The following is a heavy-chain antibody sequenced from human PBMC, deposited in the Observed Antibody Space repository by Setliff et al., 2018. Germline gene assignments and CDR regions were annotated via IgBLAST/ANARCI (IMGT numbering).Heavy chain of an antibody. D-gene: IGHD6-13*01. CDR1: GYTFSDYG. CDR2: INVSGGSA. Sequence: AASVKVSCKASGYTFSDYGITWVRQAPGQGLEWMGLINVSGGSASIVDQFQGRVTMTRDTSTSTVYMEFSSLKSDDTAVYYCARGGVAAAGRKGVFEYWGQGTLVTVSS. CDR3: ARGGVAAAGRKGVFEY. V-gene: IGHV1-46*01. J-gene: IGHJ4*02.